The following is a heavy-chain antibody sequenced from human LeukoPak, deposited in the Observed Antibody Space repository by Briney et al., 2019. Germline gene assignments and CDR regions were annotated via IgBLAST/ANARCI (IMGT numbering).Heavy chain of an antibody. Sequence: PGGSLRLSCAASGFTFSSYAMSWVRQAPGKGLEWVSITSGSGGSTYYADSVKGRFTISRDNSKNTLYLQLNSLRAEDTAVYYCAKDRIEDYGGLLDYWGQGTLVTVSS. D-gene: IGHD4-23*01. V-gene: IGHV3-23*01. J-gene: IGHJ4*02. CDR3: AKDRIEDYGGLLDY. CDR1: GFTFSSYA. CDR2: TSGSGGST.